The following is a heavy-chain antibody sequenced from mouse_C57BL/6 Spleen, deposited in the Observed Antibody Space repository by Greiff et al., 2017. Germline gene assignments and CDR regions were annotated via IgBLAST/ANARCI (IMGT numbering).Heavy chain of an antibody. CDR2: IDPSDSET. CDR1: GYTFTSYW. V-gene: IGHV1-52*01. Sequence: VQLQQPGAELVRPGSSVKLFCKASGYTFTSYWMHWVKQRPIQGLEWIGNIDPSDSETHYNQKFKDKATLTVDKSSSTAYMQLSSLTSEDSAVYYCAREGDLYAMDYWGQGTSVTVSS. J-gene: IGHJ4*01. CDR3: AREGDLYAMDY.